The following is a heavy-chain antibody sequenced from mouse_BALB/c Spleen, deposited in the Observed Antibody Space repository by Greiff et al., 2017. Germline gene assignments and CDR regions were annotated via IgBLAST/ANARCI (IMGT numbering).Heavy chain of an antibody. Sequence: DVMLVESGGGLVKLGGSLKLSCAASGFTFSSYYMSWVRQTPEKRLELVAAINSNGGSTYYPDTVKGRFTISRDNAKNTLYLQMSSLKSEDTALYYCARHFRYGNYVSYFDYWGQGTTLTVSS. J-gene: IGHJ2*01. CDR3: ARHFRYGNYVSYFDY. V-gene: IGHV5-6-2*01. D-gene: IGHD2-1*01. CDR2: INSNGGST. CDR1: GFTFSSYY.